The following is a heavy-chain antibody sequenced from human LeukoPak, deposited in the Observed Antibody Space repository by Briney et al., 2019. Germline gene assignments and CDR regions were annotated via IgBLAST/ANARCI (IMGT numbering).Heavy chain of an antibody. Sequence: ASVKVSCKASGYTFTSYYMHWVRQAPGQGLEWLGLINPSGGSTSYAQKFQGRVTMTRDTSTSTVYMELSSLRSEDTAVYYCARVTYCGGDCYSLDYWGQGTLVTVSS. CDR2: INPSGGST. CDR1: GYTFTSYY. V-gene: IGHV1-46*01. D-gene: IGHD2-21*02. CDR3: ARVTYCGGDCYSLDY. J-gene: IGHJ4*02.